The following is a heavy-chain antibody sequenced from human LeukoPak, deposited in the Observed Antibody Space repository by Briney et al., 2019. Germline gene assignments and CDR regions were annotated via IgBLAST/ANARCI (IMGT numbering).Heavy chain of an antibody. D-gene: IGHD2/OR15-2a*01. J-gene: IGHJ2*01. V-gene: IGHV4-4*07. CDR2: IYTSGNT. Sequence: SETLSLTCTVSGGPISSYYWSWIRQPAGKGLEWIGRIYTSGNTNYNPSLKSRVSMSVDTSKNQFSLKLRSVTAADTAVYYCARYVISSYWYFDLWGRGTLVTVSS. CDR3: ARYVISSYWYFDL. CDR1: GGPISSYY.